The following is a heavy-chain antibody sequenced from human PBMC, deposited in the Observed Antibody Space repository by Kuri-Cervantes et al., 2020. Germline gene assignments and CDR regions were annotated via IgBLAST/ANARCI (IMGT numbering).Heavy chain of an antibody. D-gene: IGHD2-8*01. Sequence: GESLKISCAASGFTFSSYAMHWVRQVPGKGLVWVSRINSDGSITSYADSVKGRFTISRDNAKSTLYLQMSSLRAGDTAVYYCARVIGVTPYPDYWGQGTLVTVSS. CDR1: GFTFSSYA. CDR3: ARVIGVTPYPDY. V-gene: IGHV3-74*01. J-gene: IGHJ4*02. CDR2: INSDGSIT.